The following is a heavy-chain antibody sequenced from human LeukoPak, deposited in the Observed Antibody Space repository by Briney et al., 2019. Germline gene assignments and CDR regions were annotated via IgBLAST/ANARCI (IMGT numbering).Heavy chain of an antibody. CDR1: GGSISSSSYY. CDR2: IYYSGST. J-gene: IGHJ5*02. V-gene: IGHV4-39*07. D-gene: IGHD3-3*01. CDR3: ARDYYDFWSGSIHVQNWFDP. Sequence: SETLSLTCPVSGGSISSSSYYWGWIRQPPGKGLEWIGSIYYSGSTYYDPSLKSRVTISVDTSKNQFSLKLSSVTAADTAVYYCARDYYDFWSGSIHVQNWFDPWGQGTLVTVSS.